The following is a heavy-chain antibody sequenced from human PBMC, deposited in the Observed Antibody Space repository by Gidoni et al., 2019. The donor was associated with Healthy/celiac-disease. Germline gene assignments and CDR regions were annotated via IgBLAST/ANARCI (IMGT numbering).Heavy chain of an antibody. CDR3: ARASSTSPRGWFDP. J-gene: IGHJ5*02. CDR1: GGSISSGGYS. D-gene: IGHD2-2*01. Sequence: QESSSGLVKPSQTLSLTCAVSGGSISSGGYSWSWIRQPPGKGLEWIGYIYHSGSTYYNPSLKSRVTISVDRSKNQFSLKLSSVTAADTAVYYCARASSTSPRGWFDPWGQGTLVTVSS. V-gene: IGHV4-30-2*01. CDR2: IYHSGST.